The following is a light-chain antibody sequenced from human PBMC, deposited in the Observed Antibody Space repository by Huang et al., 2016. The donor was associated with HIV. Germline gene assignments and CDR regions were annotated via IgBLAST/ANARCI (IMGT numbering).Light chain of an antibody. CDR3: QHYDDPYT. J-gene: IGKJ2*01. V-gene: IGKV1-33*01. CDR2: DAS. CDR1: QDISNY. Sequence: DIQMTQSPSSLSASVGDRVTITCQASQDISNYLSWYQNKPGRAPKPLIFDASSLETRVPSRFSGSGSGTYFTLTIASLQPEDVATYYCQHYDDPYTFGQGTKLEIK.